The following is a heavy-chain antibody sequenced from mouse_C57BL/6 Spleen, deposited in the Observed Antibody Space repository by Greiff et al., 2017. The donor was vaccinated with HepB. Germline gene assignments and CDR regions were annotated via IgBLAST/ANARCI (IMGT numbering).Heavy chain of an antibody. CDR3: SHYYGSKTDWYFDV. CDR2: IDPETGGT. CDR1: GYTFTDYE. V-gene: IGHV1-15*01. Sequence: QVQLQQSGAELVRPGASVTLSCKASGYTFTDYEMHWVKQTPVHGLEWIGAIDPETGGTAYNQKFKGKAILTADKSSSTAYMELRSLTSEDSAVYYCSHYYGSKTDWYFDVWGTGTTVTVSS. D-gene: IGHD1-1*01. J-gene: IGHJ1*03.